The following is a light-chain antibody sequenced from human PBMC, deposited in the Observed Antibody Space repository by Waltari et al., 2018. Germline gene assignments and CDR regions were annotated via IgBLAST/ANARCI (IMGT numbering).Light chain of an antibody. CDR3: MQALQTPTS. Sequence: DIVMTQSPLSLPVTPGEPASISCTSSQSLIYSNGLTYLDWYLQKPGQSPQLLIYLGSNRAPGVPDRFSGSGSGTDFTLKISRVEAEDVGVYYCMQALQTPTSFGGGTKVEMK. CDR1: QSLIYSNGLTY. CDR2: LGS. J-gene: IGKJ4*01. V-gene: IGKV2-28*01.